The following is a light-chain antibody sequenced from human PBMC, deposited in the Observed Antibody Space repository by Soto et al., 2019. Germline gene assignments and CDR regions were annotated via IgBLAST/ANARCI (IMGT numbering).Light chain of an antibody. CDR1: QSVNNY. J-gene: IGKJ5*01. CDR2: DPS. V-gene: IGKV3-11*01. Sequence: EIVLTQSPATLSLSPGERATLSCRASQSVNNYLAWYQQKPGQAPRLLIYDPSNRATGIPARFSGSGSETDFTLTISSLEPEDFAVYYCQQRRSWPITFGQGTRLEIK. CDR3: QQRRSWPIT.